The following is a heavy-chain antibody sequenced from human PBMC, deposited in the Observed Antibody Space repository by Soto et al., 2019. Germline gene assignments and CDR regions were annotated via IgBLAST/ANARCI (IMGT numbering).Heavy chain of an antibody. CDR3: VRGGGAYAGSSLWFDS. D-gene: IGHD6-6*01. CDR2: IGSNGAST. CDR1: GFTFSDSA. V-gene: IGHV3-64D*06. Sequence: GGSLRLSCSASGFTFSDSAMHWVRQAPGKGLEYVAAIGSNGASTYYPGSVKGRFIISRDNSKNTLFLQMNSLRPEDTAVYYCVRGGGAYAGSSLWFDSWGQGT. J-gene: IGHJ5*01.